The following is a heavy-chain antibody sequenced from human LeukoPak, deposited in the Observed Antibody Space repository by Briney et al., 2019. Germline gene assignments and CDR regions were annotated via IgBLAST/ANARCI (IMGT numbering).Heavy chain of an antibody. CDR1: GGSISSGGYY. CDR3: AITRDYNNAWYRNYFDY. D-gene: IGHD6-13*01. CDR2: IYHSGST. J-gene: IGHJ4*02. Sequence: PSQTLSLTCTVSGGSISSGGYYWSWIRQPPGKGLEWIGYIYHSGSTYYNPSLKSRVTISVDTSKNQFSLNLSSVTAADTAVYYCAITRDYNNAWYRNYFDYWGQGTLVTVSS. V-gene: IGHV4-30-2*01.